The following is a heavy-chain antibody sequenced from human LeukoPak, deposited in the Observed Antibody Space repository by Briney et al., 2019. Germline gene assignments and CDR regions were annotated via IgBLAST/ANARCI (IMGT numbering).Heavy chain of an antibody. D-gene: IGHD3-22*01. Sequence: GRSLRLSCAASGFTFSSYGMHWVRQAPGKGLEWVSAISGSGGSTYYADSVKGRFTISRDNAKNSLYLQMNSLRAEDTAVYYCARGQYYYDSSGYYWSIYFDYWGQGTLVTVSS. CDR1: GFTFSSYG. CDR3: ARGQYYYDSSGYYWSIYFDY. J-gene: IGHJ4*02. V-gene: IGHV3-21*01. CDR2: ISGSGGST.